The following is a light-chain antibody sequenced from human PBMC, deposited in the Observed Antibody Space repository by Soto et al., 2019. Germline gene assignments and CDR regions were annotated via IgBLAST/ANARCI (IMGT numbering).Light chain of an antibody. CDR2: AAS. Sequence: DIQMTQSPSSLSASVGDRVTITCRASQSISSYLNWYQQKPGRAPKLLIYAASSLQSGVPSRFSGSGSGTDFPLPIRSLQPEDFATYYCQQSYSTTQTFGQGTTVDIK. V-gene: IGKV1-39*01. J-gene: IGKJ1*01. CDR1: QSISSY. CDR3: QQSYSTTQT.